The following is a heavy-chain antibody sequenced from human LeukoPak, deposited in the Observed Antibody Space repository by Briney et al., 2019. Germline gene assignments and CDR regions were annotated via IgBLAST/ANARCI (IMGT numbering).Heavy chain of an antibody. CDR2: IGLVGDT. CDR1: GFTVNEYD. Sequence: GSLRLSCAASGFTVNEYDMHWVRQATGKGLEWVSAIGLVGDTYYVGSVKGRFTMSRDNASNKVHLQMSSLRDGDTGVYYCLRDYHGMDVWGQGTTVIVSS. V-gene: IGHV3-13*01. J-gene: IGHJ6*02. D-gene: IGHD3-16*02. CDR3: LRDYHGMDV.